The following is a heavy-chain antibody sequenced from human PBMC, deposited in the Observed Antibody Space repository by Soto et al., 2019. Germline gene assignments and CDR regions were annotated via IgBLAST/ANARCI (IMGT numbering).Heavy chain of an antibody. Sequence: GVLRLSCAASGFTFSSYSMNWVRQAPGKGLEWVSSISSSSSYIYYADSVKGRFTISRDNAKNSLYLQMNSLRAEDTAVYYCARTGIAVAFDIWGQGTMVTVSS. V-gene: IGHV3-21*01. CDR2: ISSSSSYI. D-gene: IGHD6-13*01. CDR1: GFTFSSYS. CDR3: ARTGIAVAFDI. J-gene: IGHJ3*02.